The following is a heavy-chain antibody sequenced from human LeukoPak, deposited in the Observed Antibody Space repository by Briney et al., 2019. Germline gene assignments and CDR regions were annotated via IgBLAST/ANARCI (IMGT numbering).Heavy chain of an antibody. D-gene: IGHD3-10*01. V-gene: IGHV3-53*04. CDR3: ANDYGSV. CDR1: GFTFSTYA. Sequence: PGGSLRLSCAASGFTFSTYAMTWVRQAPGKGLEWVSVIYSGGSTYYADSVKGRFTISRHNSKNTLYLQMNSLRAEDTAVYYCANDYGSVWGQGTTVTVSS. CDR2: IYSGGST. J-gene: IGHJ6*02.